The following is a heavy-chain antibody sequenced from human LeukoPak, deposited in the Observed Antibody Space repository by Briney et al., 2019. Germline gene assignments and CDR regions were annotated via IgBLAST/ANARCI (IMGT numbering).Heavy chain of an antibody. J-gene: IGHJ3*02. CDR2: IYHSGST. CDR1: GYSISSGYY. V-gene: IGHV4-38-2*02. D-gene: IGHD1-20*01. Sequence: SETLSLTCTVSGYSISSGYYWGWIRQPPGKGLEWIGSIYHSGSTYYNPSLKSRVTMSVDTSKNQLSLKLTSVTAADTAVYYCARELITKADAFDIWGQGTMVTVSS. CDR3: ARELITKADAFDI.